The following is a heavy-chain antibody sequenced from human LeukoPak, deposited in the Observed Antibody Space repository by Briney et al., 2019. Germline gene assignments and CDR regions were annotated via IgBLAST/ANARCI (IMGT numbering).Heavy chain of an antibody. Sequence: ASVKVSCKASGYTFTGYYMHWVRQAPGQGLEWMGWINPNSGGTNYAQKFQGRVTMTRDTSISTAYMELSRLRSDDTAVYYCASRYDSWSGYYSPPQYYYYYGMDVWGQGTTVTVSS. CDR3: ASRYDSWSGYYSPPQYYYYYGMDV. V-gene: IGHV1-2*02. CDR2: INPNSGGT. CDR1: GYTFTGYY. D-gene: IGHD3-3*01. J-gene: IGHJ6*02.